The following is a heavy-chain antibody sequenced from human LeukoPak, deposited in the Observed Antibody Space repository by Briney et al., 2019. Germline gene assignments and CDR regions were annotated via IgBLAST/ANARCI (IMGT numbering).Heavy chain of an antibody. D-gene: IGHD3-22*01. J-gene: IGHJ4*02. CDR1: GYIFTNYG. Sequence: ASVKVSCKASGYIFTNYGIIWVRQAPGQGLEWMGWINTYNGNTNYAQKVQVRVTMATDTSTSTAYMELRSLRSDDTAVYYCAKSHSGSLRAPFDNWGQGTLVTVSS. CDR3: AKSHSGSLRAPFDN. V-gene: IGHV1-18*01. CDR2: INTYNGNT.